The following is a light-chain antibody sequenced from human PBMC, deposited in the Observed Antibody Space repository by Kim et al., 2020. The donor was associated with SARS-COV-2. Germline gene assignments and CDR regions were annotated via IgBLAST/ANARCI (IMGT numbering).Light chain of an antibody. Sequence: DIQMTQSPSTLSASVGDRVTITCRASQHINKWLAWYQQKPGKAPNLLIYDASSLQSGVPSRFSGSGSGTEFTLTISSLQPDDLATYYCQEYESYSWTFGQGTKVDIK. V-gene: IGKV1-5*01. CDR2: DAS. CDR1: QHINKW. CDR3: QEYESYSWT. J-gene: IGKJ1*01.